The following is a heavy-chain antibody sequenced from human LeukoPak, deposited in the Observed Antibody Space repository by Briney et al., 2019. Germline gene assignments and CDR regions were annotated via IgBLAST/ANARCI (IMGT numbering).Heavy chain of an antibody. V-gene: IGHV4-59*01. CDR2: IYYSGST. Sequence: SETLSLTCAVYGGSFSGYYWSWIRQPPGKGLEWIGYIYYSGSTNYNPSLKSRVTISVDTSKNQFSLKLSSVTAADTAVYYCARVGYSSSWYDTLPHSSGYYYYYMDVWGKGTTVTISS. J-gene: IGHJ6*03. CDR1: GGSFSGYY. CDR3: ARVGYSSSWYDTLPHSSGYYYYYMDV. D-gene: IGHD6-13*01.